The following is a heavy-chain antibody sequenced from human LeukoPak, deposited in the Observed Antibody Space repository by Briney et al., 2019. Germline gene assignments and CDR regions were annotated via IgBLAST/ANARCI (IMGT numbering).Heavy chain of an antibody. D-gene: IGHD2-2*02. CDR1: GYTFTGYY. J-gene: IGHJ5*02. V-gene: IGHV1-2*02. Sequence: ASVKVSCKASGYTFTGYYMHWVRQAPGQGLEWMGWINPNSGGTNYAQKFQGRVTMTRDTSISTAYMELSRLRSDDTAVYYCARRTSDQYCSSTSCCTGWFDPWGQGTLVTVSS. CDR3: ARRTSDQYCSSTSCCTGWFDP. CDR2: INPNSGGT.